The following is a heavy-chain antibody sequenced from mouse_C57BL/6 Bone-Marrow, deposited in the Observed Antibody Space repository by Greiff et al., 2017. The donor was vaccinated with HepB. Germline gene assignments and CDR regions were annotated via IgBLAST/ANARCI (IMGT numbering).Heavy chain of an antibody. CDR3: TTCSSLY. J-gene: IGHJ2*01. D-gene: IGHD1-1*01. V-gene: IGHV14-4*01. CDR2: IDPENGDT. Sequence: VQLQQSGAELVRPGASVKLSCTASGFNIKDDYMHWVKQRPEQGLEWIGWIDPENGDTEYASKFQGKATITADTSSNTAYLQLSSLTSEDTAVYYCTTCSSLYWGQGTTLTVSS. CDR1: GFNIKDDY.